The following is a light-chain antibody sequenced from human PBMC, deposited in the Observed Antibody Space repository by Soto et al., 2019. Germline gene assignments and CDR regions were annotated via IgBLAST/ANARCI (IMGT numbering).Light chain of an antibody. CDR2: GAS. Sequence: EVVSTQSPATLSLSPGERATHSCRTSQSVSNYLAWYQQKPGQAPRLLIYGASNRATGIPDRFSGSGSGTDFTLTISRLEPEDFAVYYCQQYGSSGTFGQGTRWIS. CDR1: QSVSNY. CDR3: QQYGSSGT. V-gene: IGKV3-20*01. J-gene: IGKJ1*01.